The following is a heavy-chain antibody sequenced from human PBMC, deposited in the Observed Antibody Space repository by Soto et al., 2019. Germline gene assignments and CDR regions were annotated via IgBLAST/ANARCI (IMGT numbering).Heavy chain of an antibody. D-gene: IGHD3-3*01. Sequence: SVKVSCKASGGTFSSYAISWVRQAPGQGLEWMGGIIPIFGTANYAQKIQGRVTITADESTSTAHMELSSLRSEDTAVYYCARGPILRFLEWLLYYYYYYGMDVWGQGTTVTVSS. CDR1: GGTFSSYA. V-gene: IGHV1-69*13. J-gene: IGHJ6*02. CDR2: IIPIFGTA. CDR3: ARGPILRFLEWLLYYYYYYGMDV.